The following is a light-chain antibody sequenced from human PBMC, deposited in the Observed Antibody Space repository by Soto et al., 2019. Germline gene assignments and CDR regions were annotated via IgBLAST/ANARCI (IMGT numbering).Light chain of an antibody. V-gene: IGKV3-11*01. J-gene: IGKJ4*01. CDR2: GAS. Sequence: EIVLTQSPGTLSLSPGEGATLSCRASQSINSFLAWYQQRRGQAPRLLIHGASNRATGIPDRFSGSGSGPDFTLTISSLEPEDFAVYYCQQRSDWPQVTFGGGTKVDIK. CDR1: QSINSF. CDR3: QQRSDWPQVT.